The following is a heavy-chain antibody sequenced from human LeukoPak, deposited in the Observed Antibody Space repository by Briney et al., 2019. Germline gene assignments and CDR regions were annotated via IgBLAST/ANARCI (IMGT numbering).Heavy chain of an antibody. V-gene: IGHV3-23*01. CDR2: ISGSGSST. Sequence: GGSLRLSCAASGLTFSSYAMSWVRQAPGKGLEWVSAISGSGSSTYYADSVKGRFTISRSNSKNTLYLQMNSLRAEDTAVYYCAKDRVVVPAAIGYYYGTDVWGKGTTVTVSS. J-gene: IGHJ6*04. CDR1: GLTFSSYA. CDR3: AKDRVVVPAAIGYYYGTDV. D-gene: IGHD2-2*02.